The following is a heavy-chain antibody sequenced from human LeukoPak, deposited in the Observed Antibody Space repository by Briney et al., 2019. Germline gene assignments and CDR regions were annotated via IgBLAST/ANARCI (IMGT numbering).Heavy chain of an antibody. J-gene: IGHJ5*02. CDR2: IYYSGST. D-gene: IGHD3-16*01. Sequence: SETLSLTCTVSGGSISSYYWSWIRQPPGKGLEWIGYIYYSGSTNYNPSLKSRLTMSVDTSKNQFSLKLSSVTAADTAVYYCAALRGENFPSGFDPWGQGTLVTVSS. V-gene: IGHV4-59*12. CDR3: AALRGENFPSGFDP. CDR1: GGSISSYY.